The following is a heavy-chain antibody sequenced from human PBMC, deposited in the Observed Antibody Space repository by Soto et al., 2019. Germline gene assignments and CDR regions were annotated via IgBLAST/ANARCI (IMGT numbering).Heavy chain of an antibody. CDR3: ARRGYSSGWTKYYYMDV. V-gene: IGHV4-59*08. CDR2: IYYSGST. D-gene: IGHD6-19*01. J-gene: IGHJ6*03. Sequence: SETLSLTCTVSGGSISSYYWSWIRQPPGKGLEWIGYIYYSGSTNYNPSLKGRVTISVDTSKNQFSLKLSSVTAADTAVYYCARRGYSSGWTKYYYMDVWGKGTTVTVSS. CDR1: GGSISSYY.